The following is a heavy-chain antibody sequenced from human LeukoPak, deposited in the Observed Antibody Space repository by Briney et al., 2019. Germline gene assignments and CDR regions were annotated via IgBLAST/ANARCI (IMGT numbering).Heavy chain of an antibody. CDR3: ARDLGRSGSYMAFDI. J-gene: IGHJ3*02. Sequence: SETLSLTCTVSGGSISSYYWSWIRQPPGKGLEWIGYIYYSGSANYHPSLKSRVTISVDTSKNRFSLRLSSVTAADTAVYYCARDLGRSGSYMAFDIWGQGTMVTVSS. V-gene: IGHV4-59*01. D-gene: IGHD1-26*01. CDR1: GGSISSYY. CDR2: IYYSGSA.